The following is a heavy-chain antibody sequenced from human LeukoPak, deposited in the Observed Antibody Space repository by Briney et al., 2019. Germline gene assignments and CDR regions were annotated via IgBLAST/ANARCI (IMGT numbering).Heavy chain of an antibody. Sequence: PRGSLRLSCAASGFTFSSYSMNWVRQAPGKGLEWVSYISSSSSTIYYADSVKGRFTISRDNAKNSLYLQMNSLRAEDTAVYYCARRAGAYSHPYDYWGQGTLVTVSS. V-gene: IGHV3-48*01. J-gene: IGHJ4*02. CDR2: ISSSSSTI. CDR1: GFTFSSYS. CDR3: ARRAGAYSHPYDY. D-gene: IGHD4/OR15-4a*01.